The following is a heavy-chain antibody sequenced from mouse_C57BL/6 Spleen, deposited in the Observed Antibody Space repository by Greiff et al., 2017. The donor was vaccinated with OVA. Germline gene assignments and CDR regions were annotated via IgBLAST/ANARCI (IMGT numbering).Heavy chain of an antibody. Sequence: VQLQQSGAELVRPGTSVKVSCKASGYAFTNYLIEWVKQRPGQGLEWIGVINPGSGGTNYNEKFKGKATLTADKSSSTAYMQLSSLTSEDSAVYFCARSKDYFGYWGQGTTLTVSS. CDR1: GYAFTNYL. CDR3: ARSKDYFGY. V-gene: IGHV1-54*01. CDR2: INPGSGGT. J-gene: IGHJ2*01.